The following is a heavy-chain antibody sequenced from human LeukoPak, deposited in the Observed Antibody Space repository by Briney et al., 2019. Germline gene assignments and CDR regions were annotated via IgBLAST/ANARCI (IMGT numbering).Heavy chain of an antibody. V-gene: IGHV1-46*03. CDR1: EYTFTSYY. D-gene: IGHD3-22*01. Sequence: ASVKVSCKASEYTFTSYYMHWVRQAPGQGLEWMGIINPSGGSTSYAQKFQGRVTMTRDTPTSTVYMELSSLRSEDTAVYYCARGYYYDSSGYPNWFDPWGQGTLVTVSS. J-gene: IGHJ5*02. CDR3: ARGYYYDSSGYPNWFDP. CDR2: INPSGGST.